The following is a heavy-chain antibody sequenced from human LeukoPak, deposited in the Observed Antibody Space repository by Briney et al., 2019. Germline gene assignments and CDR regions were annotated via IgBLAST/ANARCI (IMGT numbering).Heavy chain of an antibody. CDR1: GYTFTYHY. Sequence: SVKVSCKASGYTFTYHYIHLVRQAPGQGLEWMGRIIPILGIANYAQKFQGRVTITADKSTSTAYMELSSLRSEDTAVYYCARDQAEPGLCDYWGQGTLVTVSS. CDR3: ARDQAEPGLCDY. D-gene: IGHD1-14*01. J-gene: IGHJ4*02. V-gene: IGHV1-69*04. CDR2: IIPILGIA.